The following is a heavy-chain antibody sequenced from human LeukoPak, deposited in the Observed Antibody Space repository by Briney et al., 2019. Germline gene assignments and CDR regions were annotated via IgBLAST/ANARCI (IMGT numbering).Heavy chain of an antibody. CDR3: ARGGSGSYIDAFDI. CDR1: GGSNSSYY. D-gene: IGHD3-10*01. CDR2: IYTSGST. J-gene: IGHJ3*02. V-gene: IGHV4-4*09. Sequence: SETLSLTCTVSGGSNSSYYWSWIRQPPGKGLEWIGYIYTSGSTNYNPSLKSRVTISVDTSKNQFSLKLSSVTAADTAVYYCARGGSGSYIDAFDIWGQGTMVTVSS.